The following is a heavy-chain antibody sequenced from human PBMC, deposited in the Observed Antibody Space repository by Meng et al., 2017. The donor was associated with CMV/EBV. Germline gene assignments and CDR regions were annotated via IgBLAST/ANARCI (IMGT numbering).Heavy chain of an antibody. V-gene: IGHV3-30*02. CDR1: GFTFSNYG. Sequence: GGSLRPSCAASGFTFSNYGMYWVRQVPGKGLEWVTFIRYVGSNKYYADSVKGRFTISRDNSKNTLFLQMNSLRAEDTAVYYCARPLTNYDFWSGYYTGGGMDVWGQGTTVTVSS. CDR2: IRYVGSNK. J-gene: IGHJ6*02. CDR3: ARPLTNYDFWSGYYTGGGMDV. D-gene: IGHD3-3*01.